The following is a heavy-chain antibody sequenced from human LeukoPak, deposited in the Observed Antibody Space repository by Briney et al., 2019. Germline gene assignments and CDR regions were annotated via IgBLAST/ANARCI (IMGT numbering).Heavy chain of an antibody. CDR1: GYTFTSYG. D-gene: IGHD3-9*01. Sequence: ASVKVSCKASGYTFTSYGISWVRQAPGQGLEWMGWISAYNGNTNYAQKPQGRVTMTTDTSTSTAYMELRSLRSDDTAVYYCARVEILTGYYTPFDYWGQGTLVTVSS. J-gene: IGHJ4*02. CDR3: ARVEILTGYYTPFDY. CDR2: ISAYNGNT. V-gene: IGHV1-18*01.